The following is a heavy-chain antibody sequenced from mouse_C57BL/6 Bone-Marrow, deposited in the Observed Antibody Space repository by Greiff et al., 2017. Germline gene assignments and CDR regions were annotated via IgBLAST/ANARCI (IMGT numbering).Heavy chain of an antibody. CDR3: TRDDYYYAMDY. Sequence: EVQGVESGEGLVKPGGSLKLSCAASGFTFSSYAMSWVRQTPEKRLEWVAYISSGGDYIYYADTVKGRFTISRDNARNTLYLQMSSLKSEDTAMYYCTRDDYYYAMDYWGQGTSVTVSS. CDR2: ISSGGDYI. J-gene: IGHJ4*01. V-gene: IGHV5-9-1*02. CDR1: GFTFSSYA.